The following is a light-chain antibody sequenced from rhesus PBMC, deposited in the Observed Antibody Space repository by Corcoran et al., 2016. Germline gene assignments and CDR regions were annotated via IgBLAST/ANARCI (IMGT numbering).Light chain of an antibody. CDR2: GAS. CDR1: QSVSSY. Sequence: EIVMTQSPATLSLSPGERATLSCRASQSVSSYVAWYQQKPEQAPRLPIYGASSRAPGIPDRFSGTGSGTDFTLTISSLEPEDFAVYYCQQYSNWPALIFGGGTKVEIK. CDR3: QQYSNWPALI. J-gene: IGKJ4*01. V-gene: IGKV3S9*01.